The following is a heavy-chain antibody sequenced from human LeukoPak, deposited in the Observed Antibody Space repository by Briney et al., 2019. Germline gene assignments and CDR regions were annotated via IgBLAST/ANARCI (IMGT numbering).Heavy chain of an antibody. D-gene: IGHD5-12*01. CDR1: GGSISSSSYY. Sequence: SETLSLTCTVFGGSISSSSYYWGWIRQPPGKGLEWIGSIYYSGTTYYNPSLKSRVTISADTSKNQFSLKLSSVTAADTAVYYCGRHSYRGWLQFFDYWGQGTRVTVSS. V-gene: IGHV4-39*01. J-gene: IGHJ4*02. CDR3: GRHSYRGWLQFFDY. CDR2: IYYSGTT.